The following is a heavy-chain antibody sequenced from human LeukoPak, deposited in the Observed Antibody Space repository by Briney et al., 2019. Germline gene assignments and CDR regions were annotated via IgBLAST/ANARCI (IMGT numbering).Heavy chain of an antibody. D-gene: IGHD7-27*01. V-gene: IGHV1-2*02. CDR2: INPNSGGT. CDR1: GYTFTGYY. Sequence: ASVKVSCKASGYTFTGYYMHWVRQAPGQGLEWMGWINPNSGGTNYAQKFQGRVTMTRDTSISTAYMELSRLRSDDTAVYYCARVQLGIDYYYYYMDVWGKGTTVTVSS. CDR3: ARVQLGIDYYYYYMDV. J-gene: IGHJ6*03.